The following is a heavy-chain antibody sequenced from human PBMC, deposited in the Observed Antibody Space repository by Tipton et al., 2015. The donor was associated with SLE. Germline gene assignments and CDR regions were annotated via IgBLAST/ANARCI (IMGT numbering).Heavy chain of an antibody. V-gene: IGHV4-39*07. CDR3: ARRLLAAANDWYFGL. CDR1: GGSISSSSYY. Sequence: TLSLTCTVSGGSISSSSYYWGWIRQPPGKGLEGIGSNYYSGNTYYNPSLKSRVTISVDTPKNHYSLKMSSVTAAGTAVYYCARRLLAAANDWYFGLWGLGTLVAVSS. CDR2: NYYSGNT. J-gene: IGHJ2*01. D-gene: IGHD2-15*01.